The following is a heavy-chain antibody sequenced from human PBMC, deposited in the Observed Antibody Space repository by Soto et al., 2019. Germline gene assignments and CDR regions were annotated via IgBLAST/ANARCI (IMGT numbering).Heavy chain of an antibody. J-gene: IGHJ5*02. CDR3: AKATAAAGTSSWFDP. V-gene: IGHV3-23*01. Sequence: VGSLRLSCAASGFTFSSYAMSWVRQAPGKGLEWVSGISGSGGSTYYADSVKGRFTISRDNSKNTLYLQMNSLRAEDTAVYYCAKATAAAGTSSWFDPWGQGTLVTVSS. CDR2: ISGSGGST. CDR1: GFTFSSYA. D-gene: IGHD6-13*01.